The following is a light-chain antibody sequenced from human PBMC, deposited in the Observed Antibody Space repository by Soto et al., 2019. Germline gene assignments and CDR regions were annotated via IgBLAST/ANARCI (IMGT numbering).Light chain of an antibody. CDR3: SSYTSNSTPLV. Sequence: QSALTQPASVSGSPGQSMTISCTGTSSDVGGYNYVSWYQQHPGKAPKLMIYDVTNRPTGASNRSSGSKSGNTATLNISGLQAEDDADYYCSSYTSNSTPLVFGGGTKLTVL. V-gene: IGLV2-14*01. CDR2: DVT. CDR1: SSDVGGYNY. J-gene: IGLJ3*02.